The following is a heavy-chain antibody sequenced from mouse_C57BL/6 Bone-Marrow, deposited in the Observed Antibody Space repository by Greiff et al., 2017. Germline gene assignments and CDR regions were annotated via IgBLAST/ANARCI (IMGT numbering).Heavy chain of an antibody. CDR3: ASPYYSNCWYFDV. CDR1: GYTFTSYW. Sequence: QVQLKQPGAELVKPGASVKMSCKASGYTFTSYWITWVKQRPGQGLEWIGDIYPGSGSTNYNEKFKSKATLTVDTSSSTAYMQLSSLTSEDSAVYYCASPYYSNCWYFDVWGTGTTVTVSS. D-gene: IGHD2-5*01. J-gene: IGHJ1*03. V-gene: IGHV1-55*01. CDR2: IYPGSGST.